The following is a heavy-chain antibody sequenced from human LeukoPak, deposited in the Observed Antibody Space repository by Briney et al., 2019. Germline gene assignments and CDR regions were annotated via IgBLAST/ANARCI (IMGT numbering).Heavy chain of an antibody. CDR3: ARVLDYYGSGNYSKDSYYYYMAV. Sequence: GGSLRLSCAASGFTFSTNCMNWVRQAPGKGLVWVSCISHTSSHIYYADSVRGRFTISRDNPKHTLYLQRNSLRVEATTVYYCARVLDYYGSGNYSKDSYYYYMAVWGKGTTVPVSS. D-gene: IGHD3-10*01. CDR1: GFTFSTNC. V-gene: IGHV3-21*01. J-gene: IGHJ6*03. CDR2: ISHTSSHI.